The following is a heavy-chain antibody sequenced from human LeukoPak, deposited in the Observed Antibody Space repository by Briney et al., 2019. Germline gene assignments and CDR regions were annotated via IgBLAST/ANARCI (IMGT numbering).Heavy chain of an antibody. CDR1: GYTFTSYG. CDR3: ASSYSGYDLGYYYYGMDV. CDR2: ISAYNGNT. V-gene: IGHV1-18*01. D-gene: IGHD5-12*01. Sequence: ASVKVSRRASGYTFTSYGISCVRQAPGQGLEWMGWISAYNGNTNYAQKLQGRVTMTTDTSTSTAYMELRSLRSEDTAVYYCASSYSGYDLGYYYYGMDVWGQGTTVTVSS. J-gene: IGHJ6*02.